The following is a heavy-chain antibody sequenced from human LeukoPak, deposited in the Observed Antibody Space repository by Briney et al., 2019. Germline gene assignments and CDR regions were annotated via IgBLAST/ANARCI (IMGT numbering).Heavy chain of an antibody. CDR2: IYPGDSET. Sequence: GESLKISCKGSGYSFTSYWIGWVRQMPGKGLEWMGIIYPGDSETRYSPSFQGQVTISADTSISTAYLHWSSLRASDTAMYYCARLQGRWGGRYYYYYGMDVWGQGTTVTVSS. CDR1: GYSFTSYW. V-gene: IGHV5-51*01. CDR3: ARLQGRWGGRYYYYYGMDV. J-gene: IGHJ6*02. D-gene: IGHD7-27*01.